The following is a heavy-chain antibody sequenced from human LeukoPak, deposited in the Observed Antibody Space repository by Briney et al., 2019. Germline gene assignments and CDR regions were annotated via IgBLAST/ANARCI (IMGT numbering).Heavy chain of an antibody. Sequence: GGSLRLSCAASGFIFSSYGMHWVRQAPGKRLEWVAVISYDGSNKYYADSVKGRFTIFRDNSKNTLYLQMNSLRAEDTAVYYCAKFEDVDTAMVPDFDYWGQGTLVTVSS. J-gene: IGHJ4*02. CDR1: GFIFSSYG. V-gene: IGHV3-30*18. CDR3: AKFEDVDTAMVPDFDY. D-gene: IGHD5-18*01. CDR2: ISYDGSNK.